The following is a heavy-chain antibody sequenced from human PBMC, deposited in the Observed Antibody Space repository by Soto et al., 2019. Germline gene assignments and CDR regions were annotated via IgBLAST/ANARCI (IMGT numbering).Heavy chain of an antibody. D-gene: IGHD6-13*01. CDR1: DAAFSGYY. CDR2: YNHSRST. V-gene: IGHV4-34*01. Sequence: SETLSLPCAVYDAAFSGYYWSWIRQPPGKGLDWIGEYNHSRSTNYNPSLKSRVTISVDTSKNQFSLKLSSVTAAETAVYYCARVPGLLIAAAGILQRAYGMDVWGQGTTVTVSS. J-gene: IGHJ6*02. CDR3: ARVPGLLIAAAGILQRAYGMDV.